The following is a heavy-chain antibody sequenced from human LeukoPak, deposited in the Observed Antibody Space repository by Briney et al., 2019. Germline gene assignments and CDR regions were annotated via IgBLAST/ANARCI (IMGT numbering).Heavy chain of an antibody. D-gene: IGHD3-10*01. J-gene: IGHJ4*02. CDR3: AREGRAYYYGSGSPFDY. V-gene: IGHV3-33*01. CDR1: GFTFSCYG. Sequence: GGSLRLSCAASGFTFSCYGMHWVRQAPGKGLEWVAVIWYDGSNKYYADSVKGRFTISRDNSKNTLYLQMNSLRAEDTAVYYCAREGRAYYYGSGSPFDYWGQGTLVTVSS. CDR2: IWYDGSNK.